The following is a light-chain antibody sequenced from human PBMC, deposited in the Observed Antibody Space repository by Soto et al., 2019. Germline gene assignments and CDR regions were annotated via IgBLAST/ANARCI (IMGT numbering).Light chain of an antibody. V-gene: IGLV2-8*01. J-gene: IGLJ1*01. CDR2: EIN. CDR1: GSDVGDSSH. CDR3: SSFAGSNNFPYV. Sequence: QSVLTQPRSVSGSPGQSVTISCTATGSDVGDSSHVSWYQLHPGKAPKLMIYEINKRPSGVPDRFSGSKSGNTASLTVSGLQAEDEADYYCSSFAGSNNFPYVFGTGTKLTVL.